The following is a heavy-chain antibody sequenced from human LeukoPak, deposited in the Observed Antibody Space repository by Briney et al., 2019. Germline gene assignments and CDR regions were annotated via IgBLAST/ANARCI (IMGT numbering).Heavy chain of an antibody. CDR1: GFTFSNYA. D-gene: IGHD6-19*01. Sequence: GGSLRLSCAASGFTFSNYAMHWVRQAPGKGLEWLAVIWYDGSNKYYADSVKGRFTISRENSKNTMYLQMNSLRAEDTAVYYCARSSGWQPDLDYWGQGTLVTVSS. V-gene: IGHV3-33*01. CDR3: ARSSGWQPDLDY. CDR2: IWYDGSNK. J-gene: IGHJ4*02.